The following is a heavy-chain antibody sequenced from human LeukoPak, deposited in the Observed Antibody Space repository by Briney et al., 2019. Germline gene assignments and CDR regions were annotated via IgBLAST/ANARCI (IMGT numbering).Heavy chain of an antibody. Sequence: ASVKVSCKASGYSFTSYWIGWVRQMPGKGLEWMGIIYPGDSDTRYSPSFQGQVTISADKSISTAYLQWSSLKASDTAMYYCARTPSSIAARPGTMEYWGQGTLVTVSS. D-gene: IGHD6-6*01. J-gene: IGHJ4*02. CDR1: GYSFTSYW. V-gene: IGHV5-51*01. CDR3: ARTPSSIAARPGTMEY. CDR2: IYPGDSDT.